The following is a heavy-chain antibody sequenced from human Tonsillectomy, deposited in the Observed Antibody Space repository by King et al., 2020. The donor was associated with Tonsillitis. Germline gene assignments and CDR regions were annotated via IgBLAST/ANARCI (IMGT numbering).Heavy chain of an antibody. D-gene: IGHD1-26*01. V-gene: IGHV4-34*01. CDR2: INHSGSS. CDR3: ARGEVGATRGLFDY. Sequence: VQLQQWGAGLLKPSETLSLTCAVYGGSFSGYYWSWIRQPPGKGLEWIGEINHSGSSNYNPSLKSRVTVSVDTSKNQFSLKLNSVTAADTAVYYCARGEVGATRGLFDYWGQGTLVTVSS. CDR1: GGSFSGYY. J-gene: IGHJ4*02.